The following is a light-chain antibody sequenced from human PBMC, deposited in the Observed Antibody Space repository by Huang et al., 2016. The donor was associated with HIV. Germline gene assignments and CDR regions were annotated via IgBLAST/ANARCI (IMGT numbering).Light chain of an antibody. V-gene: IGKV2-30*02. CDR2: TVS. CDR3: MQGKHWPPT. Sequence: DVVLTQSPLSLPVTLGQSASISCTSRQSLVHSDGNTYLNWFRQGPGQSPRRLIYTVSKRDYGVPDRFGGSGSGTNFTLRISRVEAEDIGVYYCMQGKHWPPTFGQGTKLEIK. J-gene: IGKJ2*01. CDR1: QSLVHSDGNTY.